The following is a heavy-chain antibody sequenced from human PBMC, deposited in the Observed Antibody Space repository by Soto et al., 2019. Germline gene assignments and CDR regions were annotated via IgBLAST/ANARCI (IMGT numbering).Heavy chain of an antibody. CDR2: IYHSGST. Sequence: PSETLSLTCAVSGGSISSSNWWSWVRQPPGKGLEWIGEIYHSGSTNYNPSLKSRVTISVDTSKNQFSLKLSSVTAADTAVYYCARDSPVYCSGGSCYGMDVWGQGTTVTVSS. CDR1: GGSISSSNW. D-gene: IGHD2-15*01. V-gene: IGHV4-4*02. J-gene: IGHJ6*02. CDR3: ARDSPVYCSGGSCYGMDV.